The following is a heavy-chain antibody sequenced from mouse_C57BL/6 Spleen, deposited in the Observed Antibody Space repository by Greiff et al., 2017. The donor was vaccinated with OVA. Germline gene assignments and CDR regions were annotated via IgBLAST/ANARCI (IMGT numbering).Heavy chain of an antibody. CDR1: GFTFSDYY. D-gene: IGHD3-2*02. CDR3: ARESSGYVGDYAMDY. Sequence: EVTLVESEGGLVQPGSSMKLSCTASGFTFSDYYMAWVRQVPEKGLEWVANINYDGSSTYYLDSLQSRFIISRDNAKNILYLQMSRLKSEDTATYYCARESSGYVGDYAMDYWGQGTSVTVSS. CDR2: INYDGSST. V-gene: IGHV5-16*01. J-gene: IGHJ4*01.